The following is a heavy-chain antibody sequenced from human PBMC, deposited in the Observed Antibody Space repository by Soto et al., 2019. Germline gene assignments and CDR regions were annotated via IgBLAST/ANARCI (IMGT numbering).Heavy chain of an antibody. D-gene: IGHD3-3*01. CDR2: INAGNGNT. CDR1: GYTFTSYA. J-gene: IGHJ4*02. V-gene: IGHV1-3*01. CDR3: ARDGYDFWSGYYTGLFDY. Sequence: ASVKVSFKASGYTFTSYAMHWVRQAPGQRLEWMGWINAGNGNTKYSQKFQGRVTITRDTSASTAYMELSSLRSEDTAVYYCARDGYDFWSGYYTGLFDYWGQGTLVTVSS.